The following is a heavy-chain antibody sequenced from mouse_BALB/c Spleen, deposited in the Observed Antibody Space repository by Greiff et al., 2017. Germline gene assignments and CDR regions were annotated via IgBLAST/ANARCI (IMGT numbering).Heavy chain of an antibody. CDR1: GFTFSSYA. Sequence: EVKLVESGGGLVKPGGSLKLSCAASGFTFSSYAMSWVRQTPEKRLEWVASISSGGSTYYPDSVKGRFTISRDNARNILYLQMSSLRSEDTAMYYCARGEEYGNYWFAYWGQGTLVTVSA. J-gene: IGHJ3*01. D-gene: IGHD2-1*01. CDR3: ARGEEYGNYWFAY. CDR2: ISSGGST. V-gene: IGHV5-6-5*01.